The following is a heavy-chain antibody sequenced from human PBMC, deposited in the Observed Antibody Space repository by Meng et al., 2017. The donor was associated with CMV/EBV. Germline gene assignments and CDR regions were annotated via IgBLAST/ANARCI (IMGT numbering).Heavy chain of an antibody. CDR3: ARGHVVVVAATFDY. Sequence: GESLKISCAASGFTFSSYSMNWVRQAPGKGLEWVSSISSSSSYIYYADSVKGRFTISRDNAKNSLYLQMNSLRAEDTAVYYCARGHVVVVAATFDYWGQGTLVTVSS. J-gene: IGHJ4*02. CDR1: GFTFSSYS. CDR2: ISSSSSYI. V-gene: IGHV3-21*01. D-gene: IGHD2-15*01.